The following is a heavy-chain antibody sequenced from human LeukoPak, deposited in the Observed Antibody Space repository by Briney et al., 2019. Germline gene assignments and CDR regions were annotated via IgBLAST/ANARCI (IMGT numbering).Heavy chain of an antibody. CDR1: GGSISSGGYS. CDR2: IYHSGST. J-gene: IGHJ5*02. V-gene: IGHV4-30-2*01. D-gene: IGHD4/OR15-4a*01. Sequence: PSQTLSLTCAVSGGSISSGGYSWSWIRQPPGKGLEWIGYIYHSGSTYCNPSLKSRVTISVDRSKNQFSLKLSSVTAADTAVYYCARGLTSLNWFDPWGQGTLVTVSS. CDR3: ARGLTSLNWFDP.